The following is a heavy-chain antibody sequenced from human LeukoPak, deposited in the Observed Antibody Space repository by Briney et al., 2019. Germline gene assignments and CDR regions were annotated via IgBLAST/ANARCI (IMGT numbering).Heavy chain of an antibody. D-gene: IGHD3-16*01. J-gene: IGHJ4*02. CDR2: ISTTSRAI. Sequence: GGSLRLSCAASGFTFSSYEMNWVRQAPGKGLEWVSYISTTSRAIYYADSVRGRFTVSRDNAKNSLFLQMNSLRDEDTAIYYCARDKGGQALIAPLDYWGQGTMVTVSS. CDR1: GFTFSSYE. V-gene: IGHV3-48*02. CDR3: ARDKGGQALIAPLDY.